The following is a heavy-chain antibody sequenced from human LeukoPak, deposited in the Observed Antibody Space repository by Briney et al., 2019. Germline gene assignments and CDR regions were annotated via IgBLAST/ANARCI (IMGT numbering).Heavy chain of an antibody. Sequence: PGGSLRLSCAASGFTFSSYAMHWVRQAPGKGLEWVTIISYDGSNKYYADSVKGRFTNSRDNTKNSLYLQMNSLRAEDTALYYCARVPSGSGREALDIWGQGTMVTVSS. V-gene: IGHV3-30-3*01. CDR3: ARVPSGSGREALDI. CDR1: GFTFSSYA. CDR2: ISYDGSNK. D-gene: IGHD3-10*01. J-gene: IGHJ3*02.